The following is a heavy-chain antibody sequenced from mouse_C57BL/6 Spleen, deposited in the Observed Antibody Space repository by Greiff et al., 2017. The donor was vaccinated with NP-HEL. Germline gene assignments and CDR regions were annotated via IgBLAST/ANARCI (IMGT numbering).Heavy chain of an antibody. J-gene: IGHJ4*01. CDR1: GYAFSSYW. CDR3: ARWGAQAIYAMDY. D-gene: IGHD3-2*02. CDR2: IYPGDGDT. V-gene: IGHV1-80*01. Sequence: QVHVKQSGAELVKPGASVKISCKASGYAFSSYWMNWVKQRPGKGLEWIGQIYPGDGDTNYNGKFKGKATLTADKSSSTAYMQLSSLTSEDSAVYFCARWGAQAIYAMDYWGQGTSVTVSS.